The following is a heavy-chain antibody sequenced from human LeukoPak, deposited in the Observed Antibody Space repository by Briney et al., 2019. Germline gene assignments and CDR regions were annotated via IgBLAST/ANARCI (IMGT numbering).Heavy chain of an antibody. V-gene: IGHV1-2*02. Sequence: ASVKVSCKASGYTFTGYYMHWVRQAPGQGLEWMGWINPNSGGTNYAQKFQGRVTMTRDTSISTAYMELSSLRSEDTAVYYCARDRPGSSWPKANWFDPWGQGTLVTVSS. CDR3: ARDRPGSSWPKANWFDP. CDR1: GYTFTGYY. CDR2: INPNSGGT. J-gene: IGHJ5*02. D-gene: IGHD6-13*01.